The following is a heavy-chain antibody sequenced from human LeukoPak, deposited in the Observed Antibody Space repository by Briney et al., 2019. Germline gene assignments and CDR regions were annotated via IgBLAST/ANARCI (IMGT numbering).Heavy chain of an antibody. J-gene: IGHJ6*02. V-gene: IGHV5-51*01. CDR2: IYPGDSDT. Sequence: GESLKISCKGSGYSFTSYWIGWVRQMAGKGLEWMGIIYPGDSDTRYGPSSQGQVTISADKSISTAYLQWSTLEASDTATYYCARPSSGTYYGMDVWGQGTTVTVSS. CDR3: ARPSSGTYYGMDV. D-gene: IGHD1-26*01. CDR1: GYSFTSYW.